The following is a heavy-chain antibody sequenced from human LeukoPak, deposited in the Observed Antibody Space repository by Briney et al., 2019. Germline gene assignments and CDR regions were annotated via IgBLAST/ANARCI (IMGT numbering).Heavy chain of an antibody. Sequence: GGSLRLSCAASGFTFSSYSMNWVRQAPGKGPEWVSYISSSSSTIYYADSVKGRFTISRDNAKNSLYLQMNSLRAEDTAVYYCARVAFGESMEFDYWGQGTLVTVSS. J-gene: IGHJ4*02. CDR2: ISSSSSTI. D-gene: IGHD3-10*01. V-gene: IGHV3-48*01. CDR3: ARVAFGESMEFDY. CDR1: GFTFSSYS.